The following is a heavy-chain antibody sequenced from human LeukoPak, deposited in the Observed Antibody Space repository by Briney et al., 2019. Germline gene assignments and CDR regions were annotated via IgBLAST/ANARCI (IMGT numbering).Heavy chain of an antibody. Sequence: SGTLSLTCAVSGGSISSSNWWSWVRQPPGKGLEWIGEIYHSGSTNYNPSLKSRVTISVDKSKNQFSPKLSSVTAADTAVYYCAREPFNYYYGMDVWGQGTTVTVSS. CDR1: GGSISSSNW. CDR3: AREPFNYYYGMDV. CDR2: IYHSGST. V-gene: IGHV4-4*02. J-gene: IGHJ6*02.